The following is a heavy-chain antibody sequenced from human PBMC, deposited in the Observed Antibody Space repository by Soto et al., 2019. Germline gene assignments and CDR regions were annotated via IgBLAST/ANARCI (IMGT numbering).Heavy chain of an antibody. CDR3: ATRIPIDY. D-gene: IGHD2-2*02. CDR1: GGSFNDHY. V-gene: IGHV4-34*01. Sequence: QVQLQQWGAGLLKPSETLSLTCAVYGGSFNDHYWSWIRQPPGKGLEWIGEINHSGSANYNPSLKSRVTMSVDTSKNQFSLNLNSVTAADTAVYYCATRIPIDYWGQGTLVTVSS. J-gene: IGHJ4*02. CDR2: INHSGSA.